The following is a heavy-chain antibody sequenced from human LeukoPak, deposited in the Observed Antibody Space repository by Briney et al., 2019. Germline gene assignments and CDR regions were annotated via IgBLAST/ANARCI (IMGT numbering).Heavy chain of an antibody. J-gene: IGHJ4*02. D-gene: IGHD1-14*01. CDR1: GYTFTDYY. CDR3: GRKSANRKTSEFDY. CDR2: IHPNSGGI. V-gene: IGHV1-2*02. Sequence: ASVKVSCKASGYTFTDYYMNWVRQAPGHGLEWMGWIHPNSGGIKYAQKFQGRVTMTRDTSISTAYMELSGLTSDDTAVYYCGRKSANRKTSEFDYWGRGTLVTVSS.